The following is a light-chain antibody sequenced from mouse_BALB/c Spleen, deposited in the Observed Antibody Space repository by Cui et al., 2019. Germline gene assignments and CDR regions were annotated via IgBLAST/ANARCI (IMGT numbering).Light chain of an antibody. CDR3: HQWSSYPWT. Sequence: QTVLNQSLAIMSASLGEEITLTCSASSSVSYMHWYQQKSGTSPKLLIYSTTNLASGVPSRFSGSGSGTFYSLTSSSVEAEDAADYYCHQWSSYPWTFGGGTKLEIK. CDR2: STT. J-gene: IGKJ1*01. V-gene: IGKV4-80*01. CDR1: SSVSY.